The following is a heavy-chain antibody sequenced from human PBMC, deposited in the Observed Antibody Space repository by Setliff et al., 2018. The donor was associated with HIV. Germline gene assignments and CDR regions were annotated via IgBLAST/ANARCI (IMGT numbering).Heavy chain of an antibody. Sequence: PGGSLRLSCAASGFTFDDCVMHWVRQVPGRGLEWVSLISENGGRTNYADSVRGRFTASRDNGKNSLFLQMNSLRAEDTAVYYCVRDLVYYYDNSGSFYVAEYFQHWGQGTLVTVSS. D-gene: IGHD3-22*01. V-gene: IGHV3-43*02. CDR2: ISENGGRT. J-gene: IGHJ1*01. CDR1: GFTFDDCV. CDR3: VRDLVYYYDNSGSFYVAEYFQH.